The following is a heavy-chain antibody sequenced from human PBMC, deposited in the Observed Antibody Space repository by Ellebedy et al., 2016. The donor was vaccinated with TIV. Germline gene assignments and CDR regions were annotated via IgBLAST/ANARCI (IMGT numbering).Heavy chain of an antibody. CDR2: IYYRGST. CDR3: TREGYSGYAAGIDY. V-gene: IGHV4-39*07. CDR1: GGSISRSTYY. Sequence: GSLRLSXSVSGGSISRSTYYWGWIRQPPGKGLEWIGGIYYRGSTYYNPSLKSRVTMSMDTYKNQFSLKLSSVAAADTAVYYCTREGYSGYAAGIDYWGQGSLATVSS. D-gene: IGHD5-12*01. J-gene: IGHJ4*02.